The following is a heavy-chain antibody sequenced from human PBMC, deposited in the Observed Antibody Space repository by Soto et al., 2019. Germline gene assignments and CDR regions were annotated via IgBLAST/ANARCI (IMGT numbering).Heavy chain of an antibody. D-gene: IGHD2-2*01. CDR3: AAPTVRQLTPFDY. CDR1: GGTFSSYA. CDR2: IIPLFGTA. J-gene: IGHJ4*02. Sequence: AASVKVSCKASGGTFSSYAISWVRQAPGQGLEWMGGIIPLFGTANYAQMFQGRVTIIADRSTSTAYMELSSLRSEDTAVYYCAAPTVRQLTPFDYWGQGTLVTVSS. V-gene: IGHV1-69*06.